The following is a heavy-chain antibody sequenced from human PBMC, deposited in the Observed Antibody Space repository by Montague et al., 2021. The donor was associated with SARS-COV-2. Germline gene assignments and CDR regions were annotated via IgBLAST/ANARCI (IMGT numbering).Heavy chain of an antibody. CDR3: ALPLGGARFDP. CDR1: GGSVSSDNW. J-gene: IGHJ5*02. Sequence: SETLSLTCTVSGGSVSSDNWCTWVRRHPGKGLEWFGEIYHSGTTXXNTSLQSRVTISVDKSRNNLSLNLRSVTAADTAMYYCALPLGGARFDPWGQGILVTVSS. D-gene: IGHD1-26*01. CDR2: IYHSGTT. V-gene: IGHV4-4*02.